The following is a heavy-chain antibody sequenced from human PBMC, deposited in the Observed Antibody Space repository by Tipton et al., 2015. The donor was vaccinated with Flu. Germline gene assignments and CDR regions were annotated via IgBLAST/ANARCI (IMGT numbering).Heavy chain of an antibody. J-gene: IGHJ5*02. D-gene: IGHD2-15*01. Sequence: SLRLSCAASGFTFDDYAMHWVRQAPGKGLEWVSGISWNSGSIGYADSVKGRFTISRDSAKNSLYLQMNSLRAEDTALYYCAKGGYCSGGSCYPESWGQGTLVTVSS. CDR3: AKGGYCSGGSCYPES. CDR2: ISWNSGSI. CDR1: GFTFDDYA. V-gene: IGHV3-9*01.